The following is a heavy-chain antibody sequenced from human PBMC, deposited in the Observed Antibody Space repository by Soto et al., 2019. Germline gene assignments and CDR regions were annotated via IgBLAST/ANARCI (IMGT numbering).Heavy chain of an antibody. V-gene: IGHV1-69*13. CDR2: IIPIFGTA. D-gene: IGHD2-15*01. J-gene: IGHJ6*02. Sequence: SVKVSCKASGGTFSSYAISWVRQAPGQGLEWMGGIIPIFGTANYAQKFQGRVTITADESTSTAYMELSSLRSEDTAVYYCAAEVVVAATYYYYGMDVWGQGTTVTVSS. CDR1: GGTFSSYA. CDR3: AAEVVVAATYYYYGMDV.